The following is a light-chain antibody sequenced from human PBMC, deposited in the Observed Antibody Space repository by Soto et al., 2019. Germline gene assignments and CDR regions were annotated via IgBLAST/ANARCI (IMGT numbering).Light chain of an antibody. CDR1: QSVSSSY. J-gene: IGKJ1*01. Sequence: EIVLTQSPGTLSLSPGERATLSCRASQSVSSSYLDWYQQKPGQAPRLLIYGASSRATGIPDRFSGSGSGTEFTLTISRLEPEDFAVYYCHQYGGSPGTLGQGTKVDI. CDR3: HQYGGSPGT. CDR2: GAS. V-gene: IGKV3-20*01.